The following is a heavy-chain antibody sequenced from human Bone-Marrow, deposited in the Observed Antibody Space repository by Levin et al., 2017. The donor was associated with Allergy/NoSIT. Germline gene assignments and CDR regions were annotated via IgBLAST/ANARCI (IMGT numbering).Heavy chain of an antibody. Sequence: GGSLRLSCAASGFTSSFPFSRFWMHWVRQAPGKGLVWISRINSDGSSISYVDSVKGRFTISRDNAKNTLYLEMNSLRAEDTAVYYCARGNYYGMDLWGQGTTVTVSS. V-gene: IGHV3-74*01. CDR2: INSDGSSI. J-gene: IGHJ6*02. CDR3: ARGNYYGMDL. CDR1: GFTSSFPFSRFW.